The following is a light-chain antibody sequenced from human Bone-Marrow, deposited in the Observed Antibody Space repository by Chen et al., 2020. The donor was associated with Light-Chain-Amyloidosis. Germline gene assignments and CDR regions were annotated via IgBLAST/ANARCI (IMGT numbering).Light chain of an antibody. Sequence: QLVLTQSPSASASLGASVKLTCILSSGHRTYPIAWHQRQPGKGPPYLMLVNQDGTHTKGDGIPDRFSGSSSGAERYLTISSLRSEDEADYYCQTWGNGFHVLFGGGTRLSVL. V-gene: IGLV4-69*01. CDR2: VNQDGTH. CDR3: QTWGNGFHVL. J-gene: IGLJ2*01. CDR1: SGHRTYP.